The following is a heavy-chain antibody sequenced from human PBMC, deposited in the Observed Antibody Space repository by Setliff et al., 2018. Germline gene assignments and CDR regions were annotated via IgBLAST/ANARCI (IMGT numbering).Heavy chain of an antibody. D-gene: IGHD3-10*01. CDR3: ARDLAGSFDY. J-gene: IGHJ4*02. V-gene: IGHV4-39*02. Sequence: ETLSLTCTVSGGSISSSSYYWGWIRQPPGKGLEWIGSIYYSGSTYYNPSLKSRVTISVDTSKNQFSLKLSSVTAADTAVYYCARDLAGSFDYWGQGTLVTVSS. CDR2: IYYSGST. CDR1: GGSISSSSYY.